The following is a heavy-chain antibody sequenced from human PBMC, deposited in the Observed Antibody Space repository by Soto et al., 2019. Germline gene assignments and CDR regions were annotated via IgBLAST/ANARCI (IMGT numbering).Heavy chain of an antibody. CDR2: MNPNSGNT. CDR1: GYTFTSYD. Sequence: QVQLVQSGAEVKKPGASVKVSCKASGYTFTSYDINWVRQATGQGLEWMGWMNPNSGNTGYAQKFQGRVTMTRNTSISTAYMELSSLRSEDTAVYYCARVRSITIFGVVRRYFDLWGRGTLVTVSS. CDR3: ARVRSITIFGVVRRYFDL. V-gene: IGHV1-8*01. D-gene: IGHD3-3*01. J-gene: IGHJ2*01.